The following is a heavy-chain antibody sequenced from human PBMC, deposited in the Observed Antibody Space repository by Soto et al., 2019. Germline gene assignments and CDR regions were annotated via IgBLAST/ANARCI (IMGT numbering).Heavy chain of an antibody. J-gene: IGHJ4*02. CDR3: AGSLGVVISKFDY. D-gene: IGHD3-3*01. V-gene: IGHV4-30-2*01. Sequence: SETLSLTCAVSGGSIYRGGYSWRWSRQPPGKGLEWIAYIYHSGTTYYNPSLQSRASMLVDRSQSQFSLELNSVTAADTAVYFCAGSLGVVISKFDYWGQGVLVTVSS. CDR1: GGSIYRGGYS. CDR2: IYHSGTT.